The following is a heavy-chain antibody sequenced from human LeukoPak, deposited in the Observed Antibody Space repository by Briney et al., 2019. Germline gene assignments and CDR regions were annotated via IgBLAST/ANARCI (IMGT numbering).Heavy chain of an antibody. CDR1: GGCVSSGSYY. D-gene: IGHD6-13*01. Sequence: SETLSLTCTVSGGCVSSGSYYWSWIRQPPGKGLEWIGYIYYSGSTNYNPSLKSRVTISVDTSKNQFSLKLSSVTAADTAVYYCARTGYSSSWFDYWGQGTLVTVSS. CDR3: ARTGYSSSWFDY. V-gene: IGHV4-61*01. J-gene: IGHJ4*02. CDR2: IYYSGST.